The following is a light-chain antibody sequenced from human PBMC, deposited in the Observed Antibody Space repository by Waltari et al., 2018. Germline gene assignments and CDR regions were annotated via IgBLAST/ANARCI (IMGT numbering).Light chain of an antibody. CDR2: GAS. CDR1: QSVSSN. Sequence: EIVMTQSPATLPVSPGERATLSCSASQSVSSNLAWYQQKPGQAPRLLIYGASTRATGIPARFSGSGSGTEFTLTISSMQSEDFAVYYCQQYNNWPGTFGQGTKVEIK. CDR3: QQYNNWPGT. V-gene: IGKV3-15*01. J-gene: IGKJ1*01.